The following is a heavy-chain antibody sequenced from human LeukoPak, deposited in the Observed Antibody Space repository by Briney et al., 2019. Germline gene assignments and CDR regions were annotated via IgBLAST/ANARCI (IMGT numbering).Heavy chain of an antibody. V-gene: IGHV3-7*01. D-gene: IGHD6-13*01. CDR1: GFTFNKYW. CDR3: ARGLATAAAY. Sequence: SGGSLRLSCADSGFTFNKYWMSWARQAPGKGLEWMANINQDGSQKYYLDSVKGRFTISRDNAKSSVYLQMNSLRAEDTALYYCARGLATAAAYWGQGTLVTVSS. CDR2: INQDGSQK. J-gene: IGHJ4*02.